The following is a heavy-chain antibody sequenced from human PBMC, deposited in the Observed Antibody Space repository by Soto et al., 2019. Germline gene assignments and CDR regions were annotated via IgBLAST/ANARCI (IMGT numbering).Heavy chain of an antibody. CDR2: IYYSGST. CDR1: GGSISSGGYY. CDR3: ASYSSNWTKTFAY. D-gene: IGHD6-13*01. V-gene: IGHV4-31*03. J-gene: IGHJ4*02. Sequence: TSETLSLTCTVSGGSISSGGYYWSWIRQHPGKGLEWIGYIYYSGSTYYNPSLKSRVTISVDTSKNQFSLKLSSVTAADTAVYYFASYSSNWTKTFAYSARGSLDTVSS.